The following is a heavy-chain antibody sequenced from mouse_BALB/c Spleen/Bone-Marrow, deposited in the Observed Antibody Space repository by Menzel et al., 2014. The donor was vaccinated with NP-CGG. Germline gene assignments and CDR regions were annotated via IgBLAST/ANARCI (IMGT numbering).Heavy chain of an antibody. CDR1: GYTFTSYT. CDR3: ARESYGNWFAY. Sequence: VQLQQSGAELARPGASVMMSCKASGYTFTSYTMHWVKQRPGQGLEWIGYINPSSGYTNYNQKFKDKATLTADKSSSTAYMQLSSLTSEDSAVYYCARESYGNWFAYWGQGTLVTVSA. D-gene: IGHD2-1*01. V-gene: IGHV1-4*01. J-gene: IGHJ3*01. CDR2: INPSSGYT.